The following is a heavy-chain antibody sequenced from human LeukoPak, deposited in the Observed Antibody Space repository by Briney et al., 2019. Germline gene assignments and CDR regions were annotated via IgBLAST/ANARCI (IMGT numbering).Heavy chain of an antibody. CDR2: ISGNGSKT. D-gene: IGHD3-22*01. CDR1: GFTFSLHG. V-gene: IGHV3-23*01. J-gene: IGHJ3*02. Sequence: PGGSLRLSCAASGFTFSLHGMSWVRQPPGKGLEWVSGISGNGSKTFYTRSVRGRFTISRDNSRNTVFLHLDSLRAEDTAVYYCAKSNGYGLIDIWGQGTMVTVSS. CDR3: AKSNGYGLIDI.